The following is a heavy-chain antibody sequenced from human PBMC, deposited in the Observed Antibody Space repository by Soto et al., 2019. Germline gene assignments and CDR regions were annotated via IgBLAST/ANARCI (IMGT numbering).Heavy chain of an antibody. D-gene: IGHD3-16*01. CDR3: GSEYSWGLPVY. CDR2: ISSGGGTT. V-gene: IGHV3-48*03. CDR1: GLTLSSSD. J-gene: IGHJ4*02. Sequence: GGSLRLSCAASGLTLSSSDMNWIGQAPGKGLEWVSYISSGGGTTYYAAAAKGRFTISRDNAKNSLYMQMNSLRAEDTAPHYSGSEYSWGLPVYRGQGTRGT.